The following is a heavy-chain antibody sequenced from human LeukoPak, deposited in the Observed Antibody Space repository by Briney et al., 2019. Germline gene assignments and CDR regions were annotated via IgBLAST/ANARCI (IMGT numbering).Heavy chain of an antibody. CDR1: GYTFTSYD. CDR2: MNPNSGNT. V-gene: IGHV1-8*01. CDR3: ARGSVRDGYNYWFAP. D-gene: IGHD5-24*01. Sequence: EASVKVSCKASGYTFTSYDINWVRQATGQGLEWMGWMNPNSGNTGYAQKFQGRVTMTRNTSISTAYMELSSLRSEDTAVYYCARGSVRDGYNYWFAPWGQGTLVTVSS. J-gene: IGHJ5*02.